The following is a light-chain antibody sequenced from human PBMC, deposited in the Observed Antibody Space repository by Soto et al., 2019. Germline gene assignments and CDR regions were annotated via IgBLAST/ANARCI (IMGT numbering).Light chain of an antibody. CDR1: QSVGRY. V-gene: IGKV3-11*01. CDR2: DAS. Sequence: EIVLTQSPATLSLSPGERATLSCRASQSVGRYLAWYQKKLGQSPRLLIYDASNRATGIPARFSGSGSGTDFTLTISSVEPEDFAVYYCQQRTNWPPITFGQGTRLEIK. CDR3: QQRTNWPPIT. J-gene: IGKJ5*01.